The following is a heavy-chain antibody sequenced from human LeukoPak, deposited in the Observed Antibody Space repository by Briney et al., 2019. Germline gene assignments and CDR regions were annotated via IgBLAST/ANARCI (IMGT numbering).Heavy chain of an antibody. CDR2: INPNSGGT. J-gene: IGHJ3*02. CDR3: ARVRAVAGPHAFDI. CDR1: GYTFTGYY. D-gene: IGHD6-19*01. Sequence: ASVKVSCKASGYTFTGYYMHWVRQAPGQGLEWMGWINPNSGGTNYAQKFQGRVTMTRDTSISTAYMELSRLRSDDTAVYYCARVRAVAGPHAFDIWGQGTMVTVSS. V-gene: IGHV1-2*02.